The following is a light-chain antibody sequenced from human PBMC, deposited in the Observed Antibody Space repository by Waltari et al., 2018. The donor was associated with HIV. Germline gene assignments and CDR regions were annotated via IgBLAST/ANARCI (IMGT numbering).Light chain of an antibody. CDR3: SSYTSSSTLVV. Sequence: QSVLTQPPSASGAPGQRVTMSCSGSSSNIGGNYVYWYQHLPGSAPKLLISRNNNRPSGVPDRFSGSKSGTSASLTISGLQAEDEADYYCSSYTSSSTLVVFGGGTKLTVL. CDR1: SSNIGGNY. CDR2: RNN. V-gene: IGLV1-47*01. J-gene: IGLJ2*01.